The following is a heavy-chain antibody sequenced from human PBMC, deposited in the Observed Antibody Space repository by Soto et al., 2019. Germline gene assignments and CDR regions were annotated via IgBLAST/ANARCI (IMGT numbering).Heavy chain of an antibody. CDR3: ASLVGALSLFGMDV. J-gene: IGHJ6*02. CDR2: IYYSGST. D-gene: IGHD1-26*01. Sequence: QLQLQESGPGLVKPSETLSLTCTVSGGSISSSSYYWGWIRQPPGKGLEWIGSIYYSGSTYYNPSLKSRVTISVDTSKNQFSLKLSSVTAADTAVYYCASLVGALSLFGMDVWGQGTTVTVSS. V-gene: IGHV4-39*01. CDR1: GGSISSSSYY.